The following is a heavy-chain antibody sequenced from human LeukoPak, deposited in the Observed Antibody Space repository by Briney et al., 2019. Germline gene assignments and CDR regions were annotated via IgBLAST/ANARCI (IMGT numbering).Heavy chain of an antibody. D-gene: IGHD3-22*01. CDR2: VYTSGST. CDR3: ASTYYYDRSGSATPTYYFAY. Sequence: PSETLSLTCTVSGGFISYYYYSWIRQPPGKGLEWMGYVYTSGSTNYNPSLKSRVTISVDRSKNQFSLKLSSVTAADTAVYYCASTYYYDRSGSATPTYYFAYWGQGTLVTVSS. V-gene: IGHV4-4*09. CDR1: GGFISYYY. J-gene: IGHJ4*02.